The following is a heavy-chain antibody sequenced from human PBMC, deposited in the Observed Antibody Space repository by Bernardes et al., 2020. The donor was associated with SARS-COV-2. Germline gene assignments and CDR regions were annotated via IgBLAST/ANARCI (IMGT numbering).Heavy chain of an antibody. CDR1: GFTFSTYW. CDR3: AREGSCSGGSCYRGRGFWYFDL. D-gene: IGHD2-15*01. J-gene: IGHJ2*01. V-gene: IGHV3-74*01. CDR2: INSDGSST. Sequence: GGSLRLSRAASGFTFSTYWMLWVRQAPGKGLVWVSRINSDGSSTNYADSVKGRFTISRDNAKNTLYLQMNSLRADDTAVYYCAREGSCSGGSCYRGRGFWYFDLWGRGTLVAVSS.